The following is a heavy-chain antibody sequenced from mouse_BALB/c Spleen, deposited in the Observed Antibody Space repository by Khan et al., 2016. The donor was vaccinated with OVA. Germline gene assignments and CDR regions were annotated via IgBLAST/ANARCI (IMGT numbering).Heavy chain of an antibody. CDR1: GYSFTGYF. CDR2: INPHIGET. D-gene: IGHD1-1*01. CDR3: ARIYGSDFDY. Sequence: VQLKESGPELVKPGASVKISCKASGYSFTGYFMNWVMQSHGKSLEWIGRINPHIGETFYNQKFKGKATLTVDESSSTAHMELRSLASADSAVYYCARIYGSDFDYWGQGTTLTVSS. J-gene: IGHJ2*01. V-gene: IGHV1-20*02.